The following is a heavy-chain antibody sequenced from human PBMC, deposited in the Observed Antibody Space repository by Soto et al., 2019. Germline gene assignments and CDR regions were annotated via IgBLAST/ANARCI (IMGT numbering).Heavy chain of an antibody. CDR3: ARWVTTIDY. D-gene: IGHD4-17*01. CDR2: MNPNSGNT. Sequence: QVQLVQSGAEVKKPGASVKVSCKASGYTFTSYDINWVRQATGQGLEWMGWMNPNSGNTGYAQKFQGRVTMTRNTSLITANMELSGLRSEDWAVYCGARWVTTIDYWGQGTLVTVSS. V-gene: IGHV1-8*01. CDR1: GYTFTSYD. J-gene: IGHJ4*02.